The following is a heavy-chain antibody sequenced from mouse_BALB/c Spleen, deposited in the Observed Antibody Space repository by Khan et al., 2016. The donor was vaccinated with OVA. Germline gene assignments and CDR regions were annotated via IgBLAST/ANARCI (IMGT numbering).Heavy chain of an antibody. V-gene: IGHV1S132*01. CDR3: AREEALYYFEY. D-gene: IGHD3-2*02. CDR2: IYPGTDNI. CDR1: GYIFTSYW. J-gene: IGHJ2*01. Sequence: QVQLQQSGAELVRPGASVKLSCKTSGYIFTSYWIHWVKQRSGQGLEWIARIYPGTDNIYCSENLKDRATLTADKSSSTAYMQLSSLKSEDSAVYFCAREEALYYFEYWGQGTTLTVSS.